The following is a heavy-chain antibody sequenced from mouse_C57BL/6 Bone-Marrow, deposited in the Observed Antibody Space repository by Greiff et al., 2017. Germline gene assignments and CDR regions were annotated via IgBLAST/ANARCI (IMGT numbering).Heavy chain of an antibody. D-gene: IGHD2-1*01. CDR1: GYTFTSYW. Sequence: QVQLQQPGAELVKPGASVKLSCKASGYTFTSYWMHWVKQRPGQGLEWIGMIYPNSGSTNYNEKFKSKATLTADKSSSTAYMQLSSLTSEDSAVYYCAAIDYGSYCDYWGQGTTLTVSS. CDR3: AAIDYGSYCDY. CDR2: IYPNSGST. J-gene: IGHJ2*01. V-gene: IGHV1-64*01.